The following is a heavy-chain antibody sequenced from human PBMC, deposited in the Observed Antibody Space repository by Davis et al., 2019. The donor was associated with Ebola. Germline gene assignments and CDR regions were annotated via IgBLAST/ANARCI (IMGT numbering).Heavy chain of an antibody. D-gene: IGHD3-22*01. CDR2: IYYSGST. CDR3: ARGGSYYDSTGAFDI. V-gene: IGHV4-59*01. J-gene: IGHJ3*02. Sequence: PSETLSLTCTVSGGSISSYYWSWIRQPPGKGLEWIGYIYYSGSTNYNPSLKSRVTISVDTSKNQFSLKLSSVTAADTAVYYCARGGSYYDSTGAFDIWGQGTMVTVSS. CDR1: GGSISSYY.